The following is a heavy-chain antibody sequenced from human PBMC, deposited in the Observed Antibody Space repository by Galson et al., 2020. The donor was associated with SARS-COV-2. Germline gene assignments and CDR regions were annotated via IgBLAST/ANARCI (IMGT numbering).Heavy chain of an antibody. Sequence: TLSLTCTVSGGSISGYYWSWIRQPPGKGLEWIGYIYYSGNINYNPSLRSRVTISVDTSKNQLSLKLSSVTAADTAVYYCARVAGANYDILTGYIRFDPWGQGTLVTVSS. V-gene: IGHV4-59*01. CDR3: ARVAGANYDILTGYIRFDP. D-gene: IGHD3-9*01. CDR1: GGSISGYY. J-gene: IGHJ5*02. CDR2: IYYSGNI.